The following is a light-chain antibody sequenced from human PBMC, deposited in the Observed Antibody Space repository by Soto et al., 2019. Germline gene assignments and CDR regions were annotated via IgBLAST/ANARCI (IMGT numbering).Light chain of an antibody. CDR1: QGIINY. CDR2: GAS. V-gene: IGKV1-9*01. J-gene: IGKJ3*01. Sequence: IHLTQYPSSLSASMGDRVTITCRASQGIINYLAWYQQKPGKAPELLIYGASTLQGGVPSRFSGSGSGTDFTLTVSSLQPEDLATYYCPQLFTYPPTVGPGTKVDIK. CDR3: PQLFTYPPT.